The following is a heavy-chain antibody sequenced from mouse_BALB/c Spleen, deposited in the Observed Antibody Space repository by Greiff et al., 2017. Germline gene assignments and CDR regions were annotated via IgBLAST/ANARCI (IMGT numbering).Heavy chain of an antibody. J-gene: IGHJ3*01. CDR1: GFTFSSYA. D-gene: IGHD1-1*01. CDR3: AREDYYGSQFAY. V-gene: IGHV5-6-5*01. CDR2: ISSGGST. Sequence: EVNVVESGGGLVKPGGSLKLSCAASGFTFSSYAMSWVRQTPEKRLEWVASISSGGSTYYPDSVKGRFTISRDNARNILYLQMSSLRSEDTAMYYCAREDYYGSQFAYWGQGTLVTVSA.